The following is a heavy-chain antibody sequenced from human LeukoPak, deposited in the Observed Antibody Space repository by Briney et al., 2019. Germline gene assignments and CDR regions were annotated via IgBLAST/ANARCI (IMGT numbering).Heavy chain of an antibody. V-gene: IGHV7-4-1*02. CDR3: ARESAAAGTKYYYYYYMDV. CDR2: INTNTGNP. D-gene: IGHD6-13*01. CDR1: GYTFTSYA. Sequence: ASVKVSCEASGYTFTSYAMNWVRQAPGQGLEWMGWINTNTGNPTYAQGFTGRFVFSLDTSVSTAYLQISSLKAEDTAVYYCARESAAAGTKYYYYYYMDVWGKGTTVTVSS. J-gene: IGHJ6*03.